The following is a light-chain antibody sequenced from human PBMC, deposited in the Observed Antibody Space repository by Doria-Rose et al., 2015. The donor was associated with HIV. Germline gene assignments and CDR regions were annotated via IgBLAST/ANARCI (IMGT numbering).Light chain of an antibody. CDR1: QSTGSF. CDR2: AAS. V-gene: IGKV1-39*01. J-gene: IGKJ4*01. Sequence: DIQVNQSPSSLSASVGDRVTITCRASQSTGSFLNWYQQKPGKAPKLLIYAASSVQXGXPSRFSGSGSGTDFTLTISSLQPEDFATYFXXXXYXTXXTFGGGTKVEIK. CDR3: XXXYXTXXT.